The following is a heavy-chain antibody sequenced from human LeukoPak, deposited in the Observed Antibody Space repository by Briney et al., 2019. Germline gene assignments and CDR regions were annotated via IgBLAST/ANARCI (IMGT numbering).Heavy chain of an antibody. CDR3: AKHEVVPDAFDI. J-gene: IGHJ3*02. Sequence: GGSLRLSCAASGFTFSSYAMSWVRQAPGKGLEWVSAISGSGGSTYYAGSVKGRFTISRDNSKNTLYLQMNSLRAEDTAVYYCAKHEVVPDAFDIWGQGTMVTVSS. CDR2: ISGSGGST. CDR1: GFTFSSYA. V-gene: IGHV3-23*01. D-gene: IGHD2-15*01.